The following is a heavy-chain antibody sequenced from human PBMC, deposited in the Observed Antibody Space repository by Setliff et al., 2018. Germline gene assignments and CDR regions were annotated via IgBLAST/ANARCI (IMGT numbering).Heavy chain of an antibody. CDR1: GYSFTNYY. CDR3: ARYNWNTNWFDP. V-gene: IGHV1-46*01. J-gene: IGHJ5*02. CDR2: FDPEDEET. Sequence: ASVKVSCKASGYSFTNYYIHWVRQAPGQGLEWMGGFDPEDEETIYAQKFQGRVTITRDTSANTAYMELSSLRSEDTAVYYCARYNWNTNWFDPWGQGTLVTISS. D-gene: IGHD1-20*01.